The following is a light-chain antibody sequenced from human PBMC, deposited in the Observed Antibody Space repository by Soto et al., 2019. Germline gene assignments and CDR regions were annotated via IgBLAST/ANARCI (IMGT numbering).Light chain of an antibody. CDR3: HQYNKYFPT. V-gene: IGKV1-5*01. CDR1: QSISSW. Sequence: DIQMTQSPSTLSASVGDRVTITCRASQSISSWVAWYQQKPGKAPKLLIYDASGLERGVPSRFSGSGSGTEFTLTISSLHPDDFATYYCHQYNKYFPTFGRGTKVELK. CDR2: DAS. J-gene: IGKJ1*01.